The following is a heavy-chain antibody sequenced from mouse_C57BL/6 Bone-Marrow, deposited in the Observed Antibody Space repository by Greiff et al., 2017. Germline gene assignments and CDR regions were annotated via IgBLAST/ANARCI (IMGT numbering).Heavy chain of an antibody. V-gene: IGHV1-81*01. J-gene: IGHJ3*01. CDR1: GYTFTSYG. CDR2: IYPRSGNT. CDR3: ARRFAY. Sequence: VTLQESGAELARPGASVKLSCKASGYTFTSYGISWVKQRTGQGLEWIGEIYPRSGNTYYNEKFKGKATLTADKSSSTAYMELRRLTSEDSAVYFCARRFAYWGQGTLVTVSA.